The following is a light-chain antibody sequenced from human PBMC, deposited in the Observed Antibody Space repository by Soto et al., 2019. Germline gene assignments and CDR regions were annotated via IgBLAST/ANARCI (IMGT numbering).Light chain of an antibody. CDR1: SSDIGAYNF. J-gene: IGLJ1*01. Sequence: QSVLTQPASVSGSPGQSITISCTGTSSDIGAYNFVSWYQQHPGKAPKLMIYEVSNRPSGISIRFSGSKSGNTASLTISGVQAEDEAHYYCSAYTTTSTLSFGTGTNVTVL. CDR3: SAYTTTSTLS. CDR2: EVS. V-gene: IGLV2-14*01.